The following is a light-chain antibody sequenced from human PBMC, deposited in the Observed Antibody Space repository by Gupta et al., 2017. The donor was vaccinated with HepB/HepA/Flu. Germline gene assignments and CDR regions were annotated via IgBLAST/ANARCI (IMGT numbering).Light chain of an antibody. Sequence: QSALTQPAAVSGSPGRSTTIPCTGPSSDIGAYNYVSWYQQHPGKAPKLLIYDVDTRPSGVSTRFSGSKSGNTASLTISGLQAEDEADYYCSSYTSSSTPCVFGTGTKVTVL. CDR2: DVD. CDR3: SSYTSSSTPCV. V-gene: IGLV2-14*03. CDR1: SSDIGAYNY. J-gene: IGLJ1*01.